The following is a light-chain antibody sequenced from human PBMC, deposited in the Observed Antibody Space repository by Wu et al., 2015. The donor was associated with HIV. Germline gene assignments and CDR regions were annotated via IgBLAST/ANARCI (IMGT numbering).Light chain of an antibody. V-gene: IGKV3-20*01. CDR2: DAS. CDR3: QQFGSSMYT. CDR1: QNLNSN. J-gene: IGKJ2*01. Sequence: EIVMTQSPATLSLSPGERATLSCRASQNLNSNLAWYQQKPGQAPRLLIYDASSRATGIPDRFSGSGSGADFTLTISRLEPEDFAVYYCQQFGSSMYTFGQGTKLEIK.